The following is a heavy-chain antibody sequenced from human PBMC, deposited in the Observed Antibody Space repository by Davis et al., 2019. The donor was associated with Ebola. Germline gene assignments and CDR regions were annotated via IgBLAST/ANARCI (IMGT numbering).Heavy chain of an antibody. CDR2: TYYSSKWYN. V-gene: IGHV6-1*01. Sequence: HSQTLSLTCAISGDSVSGSSGAWNWIRQSPSRGLEWLGRTYYSSKWYNESALSVKGRITISADTAKNQLSLHLNSVTPEDTAVYYCARGWLRSAFDQWGQGTLVTVSS. CDR3: ARGWLRSAFDQ. D-gene: IGHD5-12*01. J-gene: IGHJ4*02. CDR1: GDSVSGSSGA.